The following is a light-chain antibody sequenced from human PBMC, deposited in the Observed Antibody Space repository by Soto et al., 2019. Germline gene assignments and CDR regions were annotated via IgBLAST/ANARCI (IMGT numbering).Light chain of an antibody. Sequence: LSRSRWTASLYPGVRATLCCSASQSVTSNYLAWYQQKPGQAPRLLIHGASSRATGIPDRFSGSGSGTDFTLTISSLQPEDFATYFCQQSYTTPVYSFGQG. CDR2: GAS. CDR3: QQSYTTPVYS. CDR1: QSVTSNY. J-gene: IGKJ2*01. V-gene: IGKV3-20*01.